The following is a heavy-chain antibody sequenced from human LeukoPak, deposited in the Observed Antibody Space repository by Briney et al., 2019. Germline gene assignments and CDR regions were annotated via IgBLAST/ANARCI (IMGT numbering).Heavy chain of an antibody. J-gene: IGHJ3*02. CDR2: IWYDGSTK. CDR1: GFTLSTYG. CDR3: TRDLAFYYYDSSGYFGAFDI. D-gene: IGHD3-22*01. Sequence: GESLRLSCAASGFTLSTYGMHWVRQAPGKGLEWVAVIWYDGSTKYYADSVKGRFTTSRDNSKNTLYLQMNSLRAEDTAVYYCTRDLAFYYYDSSGYFGAFDIWGQGTMVTVSS. V-gene: IGHV3-33*01.